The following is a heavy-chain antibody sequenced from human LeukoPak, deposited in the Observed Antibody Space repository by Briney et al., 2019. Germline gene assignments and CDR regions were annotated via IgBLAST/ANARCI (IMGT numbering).Heavy chain of an antibody. D-gene: IGHD4-17*01. CDR3: ARVLEAVYGDHLDY. V-gene: IGHV4-4*07. Sequence: PSETLSLTCTVSGGSISSCYWSWIRQPAGKGLEWIGSIYRSGITYYNPYNPSLKSRVTISVDTSKNQFSLKLSSVTAADTAVYYCARVLEAVYGDHLDYWGQGTLVTVSS. J-gene: IGHJ4*02. CDR1: GGSISSCY. CDR2: IYRSGIT.